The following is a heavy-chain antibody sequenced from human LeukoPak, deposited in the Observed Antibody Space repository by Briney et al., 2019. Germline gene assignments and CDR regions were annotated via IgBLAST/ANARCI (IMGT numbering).Heavy chain of an antibody. CDR2: IYYSGST. V-gene: IGHV4-59*08. CDR1: GGSISSYY. Sequence: PSETLSLTCTVSGGSISSYYWSWIRQPPGKGLEWIGYIYYSGSTSYNPSLKSRVTISVDTSKNQFSLKLSSVTAADTAVYYCARRSPRERAFDIWGQGTMVTVSS. CDR3: ARRSPRERAFDI. J-gene: IGHJ3*02. D-gene: IGHD1-1*01.